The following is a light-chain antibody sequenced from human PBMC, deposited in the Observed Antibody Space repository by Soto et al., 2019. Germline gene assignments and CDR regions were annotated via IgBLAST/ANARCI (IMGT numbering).Light chain of an antibody. CDR1: QSVSSY. J-gene: IGKJ5*01. V-gene: IGKV3-11*01. CDR2: DAS. CDR3: QQRGDWPPIT. Sequence: EIVMTQSPATLSVSPGERATLSCRASQSVSSYLAWYQQKPGQAPRLLIYDASNRATGIPARFSGSGSGTDFTLTISSLEPEDFAVYYCQQRGDWPPITFGQGTRLEI.